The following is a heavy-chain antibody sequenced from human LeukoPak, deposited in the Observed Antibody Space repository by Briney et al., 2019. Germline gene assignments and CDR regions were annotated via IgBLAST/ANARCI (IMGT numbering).Heavy chain of an antibody. D-gene: IGHD3-9*01. Sequence: ASVKVSCKASGGTFSSYAISWVRQAPGQGLELMGGIIPIFGTANYAQKFQGRVTITADESTSTAYMELSSLRSEDTAVYYCARALSHLRYFEWLSNNWFDPWGQGTLVTVSS. CDR3: ARALSHLRYFEWLSNNWFDP. V-gene: IGHV1-69*13. J-gene: IGHJ5*02. CDR1: GGTFSSYA. CDR2: IIPIFGTA.